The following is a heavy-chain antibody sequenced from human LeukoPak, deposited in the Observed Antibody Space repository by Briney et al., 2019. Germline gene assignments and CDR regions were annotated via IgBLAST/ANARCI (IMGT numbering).Heavy chain of an antibody. Sequence: MPSETLSLTCTVSGGSISSSSYYWGWIRQPPGKGLEWIGSIYYSGSTYYNPSLKSRVTISVDTSKNQFSLKLSSVTAADTAVYYCARRGTLYYDFWSGYFGPFDYWGQGTLVTVSS. CDR2: IYYSGST. V-gene: IGHV4-39*07. D-gene: IGHD3-3*01. CDR1: GGSISSSSYY. J-gene: IGHJ4*02. CDR3: ARRGTLYYDFWSGYFGPFDY.